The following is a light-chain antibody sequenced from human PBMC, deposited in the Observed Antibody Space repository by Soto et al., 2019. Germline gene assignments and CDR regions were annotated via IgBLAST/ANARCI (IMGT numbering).Light chain of an antibody. Sequence: QSALTQPASVSGSPGQSITISCTGTSSDVGGYNYVSWYQHLPGTAPKLLIYDNDKRPSGIPDRFSGSKSGTSATLGITGLQTGDEAEYYCGTWDTSLSAGVFGGGTKVTVL. J-gene: IGLJ3*02. CDR2: DND. CDR3: GTWDTSLSAGV. CDR1: SSDVGGYNY. V-gene: IGLV1-51*01.